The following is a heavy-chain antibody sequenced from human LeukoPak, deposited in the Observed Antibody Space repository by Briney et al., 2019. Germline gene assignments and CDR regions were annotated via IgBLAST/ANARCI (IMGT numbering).Heavy chain of an antibody. V-gene: IGHV3-7*03. Sequence: GGSLRLSCAASGFTFSSYWMSWVRQAPGKGLEWVANIKQDGSEKYYVDSVKGRFTISRDNSKNTQSLQMNSLRAEDTAVYYCAKDDDWGRYKHWGQGTLVTVSS. CDR2: IKQDGSEK. D-gene: IGHD3-16*01. CDR3: AKDDDWGRYKH. J-gene: IGHJ1*01. CDR1: GFTFSSYW.